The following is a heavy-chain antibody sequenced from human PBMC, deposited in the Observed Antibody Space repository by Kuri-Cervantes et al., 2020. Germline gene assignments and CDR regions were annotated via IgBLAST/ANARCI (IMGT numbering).Heavy chain of an antibody. CDR2: IKSKGEGGTT. J-gene: IGHJ4*03. D-gene: IGHD3-10*01. V-gene: IGHV3-15*01. CDR1: GFTFSDYY. Sequence: GESLKISCAASGFTFSDYYMGWVRQAPGKGLECVGRIKSKGEGGTTDYAAPVKGRFSISRDDSKDTLYLQMNSLKTEDTAVYYCTTEGYYGSGSYYYWGQGTLVTVSS. CDR3: TTEGYYGSGSYYY.